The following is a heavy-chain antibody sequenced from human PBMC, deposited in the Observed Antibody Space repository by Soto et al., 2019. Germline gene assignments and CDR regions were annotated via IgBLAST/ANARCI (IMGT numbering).Heavy chain of an antibody. D-gene: IGHD1-26*01. V-gene: IGHV3-30-3*01. Sequence: GGSLRLSCAASGFTFSSYAMHWVRQAPGKGLEWVAVISYDGSNKYYADSVKGRFTISRDNSKNTLYLQMNSLRAEDTAVYYCARAGGIVGASTLGIHDAFAIWGQGTMVTVSS. CDR3: ARAGGIVGASTLGIHDAFAI. CDR1: GFTFSSYA. CDR2: ISYDGSNK. J-gene: IGHJ3*02.